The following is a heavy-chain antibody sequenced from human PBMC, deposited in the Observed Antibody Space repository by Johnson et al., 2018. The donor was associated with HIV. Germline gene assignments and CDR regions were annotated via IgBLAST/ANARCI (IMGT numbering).Heavy chain of an antibody. Sequence: VQLVESGGGVVRPGGSLRLSCAASGFTFDDYGMSWVRQAPGKGLEWVSGFSWNGGSIGYADSVRGRFTISRDNAKNSLYLQMNSLRAEDTALYYCARGRGSFEYSNSYAFDIWGQGTMVTVSS. D-gene: IGHD6-6*01. V-gene: IGHV3-20*04. J-gene: IGHJ3*02. CDR1: GFTFDDYG. CDR3: ARGRGSFEYSNSYAFDI. CDR2: FSWNGGSI.